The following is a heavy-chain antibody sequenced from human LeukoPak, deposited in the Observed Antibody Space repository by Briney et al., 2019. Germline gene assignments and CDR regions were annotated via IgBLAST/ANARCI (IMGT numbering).Heavy chain of an antibody. CDR1: GDSISSETYY. CDR2: VYFSGST. D-gene: IGHD3-10*02. V-gene: IGHV4-39*07. J-gene: IGHJ5*02. CDR3: ARVGAVRQICNWFDP. Sequence: SETLSLTCTVSGDSISSETYYWAWIRQSPGKGLQWIGTVYFSGSTYHNPSLKSRVTMSADTSKNQFSLKLGSVTAADTAVYYCARVGAVRQICNWFDPWGQGILVIVSS.